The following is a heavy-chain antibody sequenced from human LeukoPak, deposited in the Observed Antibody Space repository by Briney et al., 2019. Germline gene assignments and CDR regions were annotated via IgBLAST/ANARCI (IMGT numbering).Heavy chain of an antibody. J-gene: IGHJ4*02. CDR1: GFTFSHAW. Sequence: GGSLTLSCAASGFTFSHAWVSWVRQCPGKGLEWVGRIKSKNDGETRDYAAPVKGRFTISRDESKAEVYLHMTSLKAEDTAVYYCVGRPWNFDYWGQGTLVTVSS. V-gene: IGHV3-15*01. D-gene: IGHD1-1*01. CDR3: VGRPWNFDY. CDR2: IKSKNDGETR.